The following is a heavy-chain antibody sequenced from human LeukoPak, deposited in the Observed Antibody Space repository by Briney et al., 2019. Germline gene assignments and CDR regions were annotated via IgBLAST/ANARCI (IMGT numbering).Heavy chain of an antibody. V-gene: IGHV1-18*01. J-gene: IGHJ3*02. D-gene: IGHD3-22*01. CDR2: FNPENGNT. Sequence: GASVKVSCKASGYSFVGYGITWVRQAPGQGLEWMGWFNPENGNTNYAQKVQGRVTMTADTSTSTSYMELRSLRSDDTAVYYCARDDSSGRDDAFDIWGQGTMVTVSS. CDR1: GYSFVGYG. CDR3: ARDDSSGRDDAFDI.